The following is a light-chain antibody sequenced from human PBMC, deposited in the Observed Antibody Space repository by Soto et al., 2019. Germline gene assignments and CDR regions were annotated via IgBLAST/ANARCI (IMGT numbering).Light chain of an antibody. CDR1: SSNIGSNT. Sequence: QSVLTQPPSASGTPGQRVTISCSGSSSNIGSNTVNWYQQLPGTAPKLLIYSNNQRPSGVPDRFSGSKSGTSASLAISGLQSEDESYYYCAAWDDSLNAVVFGGVTKVTVL. CDR3: AAWDDSLNAVV. J-gene: IGLJ2*01. CDR2: SNN. V-gene: IGLV1-44*01.